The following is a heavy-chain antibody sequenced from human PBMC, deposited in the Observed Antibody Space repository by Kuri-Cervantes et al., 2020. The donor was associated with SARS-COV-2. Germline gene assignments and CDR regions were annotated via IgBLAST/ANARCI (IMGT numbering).Heavy chain of an antibody. CDR1: GFTFSNAW. V-gene: IGHV3-11*04. CDR2: ISSSGSTI. Sequence: GGSLRLSCAASGFTFSNAWMSWVRQAPGKGLEWVSYISSSGSTIYYADSVKGRFTISRDNAKNSLYLQMNSLRAEDTAVYYCASPIYCSSTSCYLGRSHDAFDIWGQGTMVTVSS. J-gene: IGHJ3*02. D-gene: IGHD2-2*01. CDR3: ASPIYCSSTSCYLGRSHDAFDI.